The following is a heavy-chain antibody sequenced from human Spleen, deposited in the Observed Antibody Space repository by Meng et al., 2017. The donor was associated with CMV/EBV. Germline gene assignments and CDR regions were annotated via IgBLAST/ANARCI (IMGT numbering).Heavy chain of an antibody. CDR1: DGSISSTICY. J-gene: IGHJ4*02. Sequence: SDGSISSTICYWGWIRQPPGKGLEWIGSISYSGSTYYNPSLKSRVTISVDTSKNQFSLKLSSVTAADTAVFYCARHRTGTYPTNYFDYWGQGTLVTVSS. CDR2: ISYSGST. D-gene: IGHD1-14*01. V-gene: IGHV4-39*01. CDR3: ARHRTGTYPTNYFDY.